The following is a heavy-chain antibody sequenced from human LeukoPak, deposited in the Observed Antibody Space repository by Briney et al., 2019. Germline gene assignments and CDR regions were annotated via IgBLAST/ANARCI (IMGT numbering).Heavy chain of an antibody. CDR1: GGSFSGYY. CDR2: INHSGST. Sequence: SETLSLTCAVYGGSFSGYYWSWIRQPPGKGLEWIGEINHSGSTNYNPSLRSRVTISVDTSKNQFSLKLSSVTAADTAVYYCAGRTYYYDSSGYYGVDYWGQGTLVTVSS. J-gene: IGHJ4*02. D-gene: IGHD3-22*01. V-gene: IGHV4-34*01. CDR3: AGRTYYYDSSGYYGVDY.